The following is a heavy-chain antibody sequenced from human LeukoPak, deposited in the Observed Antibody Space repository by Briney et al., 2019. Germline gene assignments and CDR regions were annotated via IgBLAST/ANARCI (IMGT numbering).Heavy chain of an antibody. CDR3: ARGHSEDYYGSGSYYNGAFGI. Sequence: ASVKVSCKASGYTFTSYGISWVRQAPGQGLEWMGWISAYNGNTNYAQKLQGRVTMTTDTSTSTAYMELRSLRSDDTAVYYCARGHSEDYYGSGSYYNGAFGIWGQGTMVTVSS. D-gene: IGHD3-10*01. V-gene: IGHV1-18*01. CDR2: ISAYNGNT. CDR1: GYTFTSYG. J-gene: IGHJ3*02.